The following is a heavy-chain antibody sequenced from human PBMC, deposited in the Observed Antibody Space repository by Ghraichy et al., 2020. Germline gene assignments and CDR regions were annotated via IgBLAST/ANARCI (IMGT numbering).Heavy chain of an antibody. Sequence: ASVKVSCKASGYTFTGYYVHWMRQAPGQGLEWMGWNNPNSGGTNYAQKFQGRVTMTRDTSISTVYMELSRLRSDDTAVYYCARGRSGWGGPDYWGQGTLVTVSS. D-gene: IGHD6-19*01. CDR3: ARGRSGWGGPDY. V-gene: IGHV1-2*02. J-gene: IGHJ4*02. CDR2: NNPNSGGT. CDR1: GYTFTGYY.